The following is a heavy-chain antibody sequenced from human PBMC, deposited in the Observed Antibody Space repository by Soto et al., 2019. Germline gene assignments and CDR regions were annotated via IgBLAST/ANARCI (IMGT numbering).Heavy chain of an antibody. CDR1: GGSFSGYY. D-gene: IGHD3-16*01. CDR3: ARGGRFGWFDP. Sequence: QVQLQQWGAGLLKPSETLSLTCAVYGGSFSGYYWSWIRQPPGKGLEWIGEINHSGSTNYNPSLKCRVTISVDTSKNQFSLKLSSVTAADTAVYYCARGGRFGWFDPWGQGTLVTVSS. CDR2: INHSGST. J-gene: IGHJ5*02. V-gene: IGHV4-34*01.